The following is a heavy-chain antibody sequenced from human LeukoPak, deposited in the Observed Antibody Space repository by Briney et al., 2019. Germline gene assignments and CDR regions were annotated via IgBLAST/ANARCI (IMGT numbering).Heavy chain of an antibody. D-gene: IGHD3-3*01. V-gene: IGHV1-2*02. CDR2: INPNSGGT. J-gene: IGHJ3*02. CDR3: ARTKMTTRIFGVVIMIPHDAFDI. Sequence: ASVKVSCKASGYTFTGYYMHWVRQAPGQGLEWTGWINPNSGGTNYAQKFQGRATMTRDTSISTAYMELSRLRSDDTAVYYCARTKMTTRIFGVVIMIPHDAFDIWGQGTMVTVSS. CDR1: GYTFTGYY.